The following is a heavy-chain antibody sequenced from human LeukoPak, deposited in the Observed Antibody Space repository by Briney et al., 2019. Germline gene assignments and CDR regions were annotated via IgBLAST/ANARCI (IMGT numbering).Heavy chain of an antibody. Sequence: PGGSLRLSCAASGFTFSSYDMSWVRQAPGKGLEWVSTIISSGGNTYYADSVKGRFTISRDNSKDTLYLQMNSLRAEDTAVYYCAKDRGNRDYLFDYWGQGTLVTVSS. CDR1: GFTFSSYD. V-gene: IGHV3-23*01. CDR2: IISSGGNT. D-gene: IGHD4-17*01. CDR3: AKDRGNRDYLFDY. J-gene: IGHJ4*02.